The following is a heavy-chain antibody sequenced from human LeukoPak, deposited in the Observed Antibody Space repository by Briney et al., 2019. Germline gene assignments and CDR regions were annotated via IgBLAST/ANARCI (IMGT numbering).Heavy chain of an antibody. CDR1: GGSFSGYY. V-gene: IGHV4-34*01. CDR3: ARGLVLGSGRSYYSRADFDY. Sequence: SETLSLTCAVSGGSFSGYYWSWIRQPPGKGLEWIGEINHSGSTNYNPSLKSRVTISVDTSKNQFSLKLSSVTAADTAVYYCARGLVLGSGRSYYSRADFDYWGQGTLVTVSS. J-gene: IGHJ4*02. CDR2: INHSGST. D-gene: IGHD3-10*01.